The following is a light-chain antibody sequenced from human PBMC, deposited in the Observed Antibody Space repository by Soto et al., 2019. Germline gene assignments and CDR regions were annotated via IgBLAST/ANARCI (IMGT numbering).Light chain of an antibody. J-gene: IGKJ3*01. V-gene: IGKV3-20*01. Sequence: EIVLTQSPGTLSLSPGERATLSCRASQSVSSSYLAWYQQKPGQAPRLLIYGASSRVTGIPDRFSGSGSGTDFTLTISRLEPEDFSVDYCPQDWSPPIFPFGPGTKVAI. CDR2: GAS. CDR1: QSVSSSY. CDR3: PQDWSPPIFP.